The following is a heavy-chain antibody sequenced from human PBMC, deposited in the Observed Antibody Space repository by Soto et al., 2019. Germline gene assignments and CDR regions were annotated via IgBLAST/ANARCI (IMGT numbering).Heavy chain of an antibody. J-gene: IGHJ6*02. V-gene: IGHV1-2*04. Sequence: ASVKVSCKASGYTFTGYYMHWVRQAPGQGLEWMGWINPNSGGTNYAQKFQGWVTMTRDTSISTAYMELSRLRSDDTAVYYCARADLDDYDYYYGMDVWGQGTTVTVSS. CDR1: GYTFTGYY. CDR2: INPNSGGT. CDR3: ARADLDDYDYYYGMDV.